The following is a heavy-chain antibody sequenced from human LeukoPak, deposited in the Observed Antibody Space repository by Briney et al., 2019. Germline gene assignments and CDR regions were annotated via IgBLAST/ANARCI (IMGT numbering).Heavy chain of an antibody. CDR2: IIPIFGTA. D-gene: IGHD6-13*01. J-gene: IGHJ6*03. CDR1: GGTFSSYA. CDR3: ARGGYSSSWHLIYYYYMDV. V-gene: IGHV1-69*05. Sequence: SVKVSCKASGGTFSSYAISWVRQAPGQGLEWMGGIIPIFGTANYAQKFQGRVTITTDESTSTAYMELSSLRSEDTAVYYCARGGYSSSWHLIYYYYMDVWGKGTTVTVSS.